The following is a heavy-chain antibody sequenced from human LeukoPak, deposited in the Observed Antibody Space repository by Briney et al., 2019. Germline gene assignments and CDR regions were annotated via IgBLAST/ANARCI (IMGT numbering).Heavy chain of an antibody. CDR1: GFTFSTYS. J-gene: IGHJ4*02. CDR2: ISGSGGST. CDR3: AKGRSEVLTAAINY. Sequence: PGGTLRLSCAASGFTFSTYSMSWVRQAPGKALEWVSTISGSGGSTYYADSVKGRVTISRDNSKNTLHLQMNSLRADDTAVSYCAKGRSEVLTAAINYWGPGTLATVSS. V-gene: IGHV3-23*01. D-gene: IGHD2-2*01.